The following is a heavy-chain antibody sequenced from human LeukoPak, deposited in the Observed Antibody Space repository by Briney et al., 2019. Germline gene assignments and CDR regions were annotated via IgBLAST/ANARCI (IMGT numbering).Heavy chain of an antibody. CDR3: ARDRPTSRVAGHFDY. D-gene: IGHD6-19*01. CDR1: GYTFTSYY. Sequence: GASVKVSCKASGYTFTSYYMHWVRQAPGQGLEWMGIINPSDGSTNYAQKFQGRATMTRDRSRSTVYLELSSLRSDDTAVYYCARDRPTSRVAGHFDYWGQGTLVTVSS. J-gene: IGHJ4*02. V-gene: IGHV1-46*01. CDR2: INPSDGST.